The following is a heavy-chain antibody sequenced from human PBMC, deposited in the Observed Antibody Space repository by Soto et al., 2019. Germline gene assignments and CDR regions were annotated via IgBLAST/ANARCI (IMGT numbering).Heavy chain of an antibody. Sequence: PSETLSLTCIVSGVPITSYHWSWIRQFPGKGLEWIAYTSYTGNTNYNPALKSRVTTSMDPSKNQLSLKSTSMTAAGTAVYYCARFHVMVMAASTFDYWGHGTLVTVSS. CDR2: TSYTGNT. CDR3: ARFHVMVMAASTFDY. D-gene: IGHD3-16*01. V-gene: IGHV4-59*01. J-gene: IGHJ4*01. CDR1: GVPITSYH.